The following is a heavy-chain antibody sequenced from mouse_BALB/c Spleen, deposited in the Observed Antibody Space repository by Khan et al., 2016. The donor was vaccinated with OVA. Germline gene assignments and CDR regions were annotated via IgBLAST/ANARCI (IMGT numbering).Heavy chain of an antibody. V-gene: IGHV3-2*02. J-gene: IGHJ4*01. D-gene: IGHD2-2*01. Sequence: VQLKESGPGLVKPSQSLSLTCTVTGYSVTSDYAWNWIRQFPGDRLEWMGYISSSGSTSYNPSLKRRISITRDTSKNQFFLQLKSVTTEDTATYYCARSLYYGYGYALDYWGRGTSVTVSS. CDR3: ARSLYYGYGYALDY. CDR2: ISSSGST. CDR1: GYSVTSDYA.